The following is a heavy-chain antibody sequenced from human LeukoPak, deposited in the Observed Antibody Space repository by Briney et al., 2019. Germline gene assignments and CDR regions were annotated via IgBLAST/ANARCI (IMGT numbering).Heavy chain of an antibody. CDR1: GYRFTSYW. CDR2: FYPGDSDT. D-gene: IGHD1-26*01. J-gene: IGHJ4*02. CDR3: ARWIVGATGRYFDY. Sequence: WEPLKTPCKGFGYRFTSYWIGWVRQVPGKGLEWMGVFYPGDSDTRYSPSFQGQVTFSADKSISTAYLQWSSLKASDTAMYYCARWIVGATGRYFDYWGQGTLVTVSS. V-gene: IGHV5-51*01.